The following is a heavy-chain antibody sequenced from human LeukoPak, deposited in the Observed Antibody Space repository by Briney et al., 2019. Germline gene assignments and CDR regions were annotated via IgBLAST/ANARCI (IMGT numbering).Heavy chain of an antibody. Sequence: GGSLRLSCAASGFTFSDYYMSWIRQAPGKGLEWVSYISSSSSYTNYADSVKGRFTISRDNAKNSLYLQMNSLRAEDTAVYYCARGEITIFGVVITVFDYWGQGTLVTVSS. D-gene: IGHD3-3*01. V-gene: IGHV3-11*06. CDR1: GFTFSDYY. J-gene: IGHJ4*02. CDR3: ARGEITIFGVVITVFDY. CDR2: ISSSSSYT.